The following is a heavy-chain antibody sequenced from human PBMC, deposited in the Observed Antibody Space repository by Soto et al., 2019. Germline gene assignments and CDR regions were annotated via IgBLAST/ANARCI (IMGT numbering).Heavy chain of an antibody. CDR2: IYYSGST. D-gene: IGHD6-6*01. J-gene: IGHJ4*02. CDR1: GGSISSYY. V-gene: IGHV4-59*01. Sequence: SETLSLTCTVSGGSISSYYWSWIRQPPGKGLEWIGYIYYSGSTNYNPSLKSRVTISVDTSKNQFSLKLSSVTAADTAVYYCAGSIAARAGFDYWGQGTLVTVSS. CDR3: AGSIAARAGFDY.